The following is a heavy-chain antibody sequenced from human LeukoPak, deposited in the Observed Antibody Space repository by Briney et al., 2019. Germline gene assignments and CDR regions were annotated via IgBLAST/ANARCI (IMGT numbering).Heavy chain of an antibody. CDR3: AKGTMDGGQYYYDSS. V-gene: IGHV3-30-3*01. D-gene: IGHD3-22*01. CDR2: ISYDGSNK. Sequence: GGSLRLSCAASGITFINHAMHWVRQAPGKGLEWVAVISYDGSNKYYADSVKGRFTISRDNSKNTLYLQMNSLRAEDTAVYYCAKGTMDGGQYYYDSSGGQGTLVTVSS. J-gene: IGHJ4*02. CDR1: GITFINHA.